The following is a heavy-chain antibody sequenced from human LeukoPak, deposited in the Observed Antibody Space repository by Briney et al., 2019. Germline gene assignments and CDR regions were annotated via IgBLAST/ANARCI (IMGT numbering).Heavy chain of an antibody. D-gene: IGHD3-3*01. J-gene: IGHJ6*03. V-gene: IGHV5-51*01. Sequence: GESLKISXKASGYTFTNYWIGGVRQMPGKGRKWMGIFYPDDSDTKYSPSFQGQVTISADESISTAYLQWSSLKASDTAIYYCARHEVGGDSSSGYEYYYYMDVWGKGTAVTVSS. CDR2: FYPDDSDT. CDR3: ARHEVGGDSSSGYEYYYYMDV. CDR1: GYTFTNYW.